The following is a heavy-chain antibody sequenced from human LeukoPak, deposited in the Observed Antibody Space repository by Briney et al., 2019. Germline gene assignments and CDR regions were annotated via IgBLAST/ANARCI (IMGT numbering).Heavy chain of an antibody. CDR2: ISGTVGST. Sequence: TGGSLRLSCAASGFTFSSYAMSWVRQAPGKGLEWVSAISGTVGSTYYADSVKGRFTISRDNSKNTLYLQMNSLRAEETAVYYCAKDRGSIAVAGIDYWGQGTLVTVSS. CDR1: GFTFSSYA. V-gene: IGHV3-23*01. J-gene: IGHJ4*02. D-gene: IGHD6-19*01. CDR3: AKDRGSIAVAGIDY.